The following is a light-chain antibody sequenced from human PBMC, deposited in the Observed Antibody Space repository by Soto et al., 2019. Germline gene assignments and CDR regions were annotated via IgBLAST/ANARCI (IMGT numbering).Light chain of an antibody. CDR1: QVMSSY. CDR2: DAS. V-gene: IGKV1-5*01. J-gene: IGKJ1*01. CDR3: QQYNSYST. Sequence: DIQMIQSPSSLSASVGDTVTITCRASQVMSSYLAWYQQKPGKAPKLLIYDASSLESGVPSRFSGSGSGTEFTLTISSLQPDDFATYYCQQYNSYSTFGQGTKVDIK.